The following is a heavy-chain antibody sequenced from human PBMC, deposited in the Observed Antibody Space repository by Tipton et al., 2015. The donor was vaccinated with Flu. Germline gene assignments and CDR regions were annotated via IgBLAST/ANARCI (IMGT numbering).Heavy chain of an antibody. CDR2: AYVTGST. V-gene: IGHV4-61*02. Sequence: TLSLTCTVSGGSINRAGFYWSWIRQPAGKGLEWIGRAYVTGSTNYNPPLKNRVAISIDRSKNQFSLRLSSVTAADTAMYYCARGDYGDYDHEADAFDIWGQGTLVTVSA. D-gene: IGHD4-17*01. CDR1: GGSINRAGFY. J-gene: IGHJ3*02. CDR3: ARGDYGDYDHEADAFDI.